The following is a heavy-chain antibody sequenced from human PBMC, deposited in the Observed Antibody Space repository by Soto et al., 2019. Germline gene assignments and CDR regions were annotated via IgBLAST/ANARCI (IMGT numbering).Heavy chain of an antibody. J-gene: IGHJ5*02. CDR1: GGTFSSYA. D-gene: IGHD3-22*01. CDR3: VRAGADYYDSSGVNWFDP. Sequence: QVQLVQSGAEVKKPGSSVKVSCKASGGTFSSYAISWVRQAPGQGLEWMGGIIPIFGTANYAQKFQGRVTITADESTSTAYMELSSLRSEDTAVYYCVRAGADYYDSSGVNWFDPWGQGTLVTVSS. V-gene: IGHV1-69*01. CDR2: IIPIFGTA.